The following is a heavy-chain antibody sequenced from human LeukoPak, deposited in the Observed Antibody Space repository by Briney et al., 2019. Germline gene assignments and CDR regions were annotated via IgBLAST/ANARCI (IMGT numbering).Heavy chain of an antibody. V-gene: IGHV4-34*01. CDR1: GGSFSGYY. Sequence: PSETLSLTCAVYGGSFSGYYWSWIRQPPGKGLGWIGEINHSGSTNYNPSLKSRVTISVDTSKNQFSLKLSSVTAADTAVYYCARGGPDFWSGYRLYGMDVWGQGTTVTVSS. CDR3: ARGGPDFWSGYRLYGMDV. J-gene: IGHJ6*02. D-gene: IGHD3-3*01. CDR2: INHSGST.